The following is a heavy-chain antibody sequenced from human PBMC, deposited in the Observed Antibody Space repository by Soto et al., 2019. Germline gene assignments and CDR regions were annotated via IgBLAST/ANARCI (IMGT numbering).Heavy chain of an antibody. D-gene: IGHD2-2*02. Sequence: EVQLLESGGGLVQPGGSLRLSCAASGFTFSSYAMSWVRQAPGKGLEWVSAISGRGGSTYYADSVKGRFTISRDNSKNTLYLQMNSLRAEDTAVYYCAKMLWDCSITSCYSYYYGMDVWGQGTTVTVSS. J-gene: IGHJ6*02. CDR2: ISGRGGST. CDR3: AKMLWDCSITSCYSYYYGMDV. V-gene: IGHV3-23*01. CDR1: GFTFSSYA.